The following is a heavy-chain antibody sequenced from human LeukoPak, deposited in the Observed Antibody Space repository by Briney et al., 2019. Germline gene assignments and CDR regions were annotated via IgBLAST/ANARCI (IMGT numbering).Heavy chain of an antibody. J-gene: IGHJ4*02. CDR2: IYTSGST. Sequence: PSETLSLTCTVSGGSISSGSYYWSWIRQPAGKGLEWIGRIYTSGSTNYNPSLKSRVTISLDTSKNQFSLKLSSVTAADTAVYYCASHQGGSTNDNWGRGILVTVSS. CDR3: ASHQGGSTNDN. V-gene: IGHV4-61*02. D-gene: IGHD5-12*01. CDR1: GGSISSGSYY.